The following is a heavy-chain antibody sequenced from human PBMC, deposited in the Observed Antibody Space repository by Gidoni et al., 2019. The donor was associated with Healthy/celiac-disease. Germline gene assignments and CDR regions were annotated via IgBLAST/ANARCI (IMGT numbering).Heavy chain of an antibody. CDR1: GGSFSGYY. CDR3: ARLGIAAAGKDY. Sequence: QLQLQQWGAGLLKPSETLSLTCAVYGGSFSGYYGSWIRQPPGKGLEWIGELNHSGSTNYNPSLKSRVTISVDTSKNQFSLKLSSVTDADTAVYYCARLGIAAAGKDYWGQGTLVTVSS. J-gene: IGHJ4*02. CDR2: LNHSGST. D-gene: IGHD6-13*01. V-gene: IGHV4-34*01.